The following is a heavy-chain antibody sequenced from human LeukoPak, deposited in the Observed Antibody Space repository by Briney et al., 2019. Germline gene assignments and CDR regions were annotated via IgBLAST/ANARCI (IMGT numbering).Heavy chain of an antibody. Sequence: GGSLRLSCAASGFTFSSYAMSWVRQASGKGLEWVSAISGSGGSTYYADSVKGRFTISRDNSKNTLYLQMDSLRAEDTAVYYCVKEDIVVVFGYWGQGTLVTVSS. D-gene: IGHD2-2*01. V-gene: IGHV3-23*01. J-gene: IGHJ4*02. CDR3: VKEDIVVVFGY. CDR1: GFTFSSYA. CDR2: ISGSGGST.